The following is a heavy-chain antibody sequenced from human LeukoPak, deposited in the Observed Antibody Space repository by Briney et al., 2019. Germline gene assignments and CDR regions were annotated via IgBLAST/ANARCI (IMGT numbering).Heavy chain of an antibody. V-gene: IGHV3-23*01. D-gene: IGHD3-10*01. Sequence: GGSLRLSCVASGFTFSTYAMTWVRQAPGMGLEWVSDITGSGGGTYYADSVKGRFTISRDNSKNTLYLQMNSLRAEDTAVYYCAKHSGRSFDPWGQGTLVTVSS. CDR2: ITGSGGGT. CDR1: GFTFSTYA. J-gene: IGHJ5*02. CDR3: AKHSGRSFDP.